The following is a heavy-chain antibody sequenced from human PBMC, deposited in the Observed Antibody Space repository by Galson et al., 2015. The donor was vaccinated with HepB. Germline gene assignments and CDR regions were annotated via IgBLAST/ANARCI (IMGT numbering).Heavy chain of an antibody. V-gene: IGHV3-66*01. CDR2: IYSGGST. CDR1: GFTVSSNY. D-gene: IGHD3-16*01. CDR3: ARVGVDYYYYGTDV. J-gene: IGHJ6*02. Sequence: SLRLSCAASGFTVSSNYMSWVRQAPGKGLEWVSVIYSGGSTYYADSVKGRFTISRDNSKNTLYLQMNSLRAEDTAVYYCARVGVDYYYYGTDVWGQGTTVTVSS.